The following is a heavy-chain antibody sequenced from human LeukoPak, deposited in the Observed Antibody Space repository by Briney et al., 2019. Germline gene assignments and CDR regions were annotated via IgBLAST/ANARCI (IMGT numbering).Heavy chain of an antibody. J-gene: IGHJ4*02. Sequence: GGSLRLSCAASGFTFSSYGMHWVRQAPGKGLEWVAFIWYDGSNKYCADSVKGRFAISRDNSKNTLYLQMNSLRAEDTAIYYCTKGPYAGGPDYGGQGTLVTVSS. CDR1: GFTFSSYG. CDR3: TKGPYAGGPDY. V-gene: IGHV3-30*02. CDR2: IWYDGSNK. D-gene: IGHD3-10*01.